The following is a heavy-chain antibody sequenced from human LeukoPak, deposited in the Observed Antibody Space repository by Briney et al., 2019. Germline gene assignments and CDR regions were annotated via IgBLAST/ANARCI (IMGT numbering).Heavy chain of an antibody. Sequence: GASVKVSCKASGGTFSSYAISWVRQAPGQGLEWMGRIIPILGIANYAQKFQGRVTITADKSTSTAYMELSSLRSEDTAVYYCARDGVEMATIEGYNWFDPWGQGTLVTVSS. CDR2: IIPILGIA. CDR1: GGTFSSYA. D-gene: IGHD5-24*01. V-gene: IGHV1-69*04. CDR3: ARDGVEMATIEGYNWFDP. J-gene: IGHJ5*02.